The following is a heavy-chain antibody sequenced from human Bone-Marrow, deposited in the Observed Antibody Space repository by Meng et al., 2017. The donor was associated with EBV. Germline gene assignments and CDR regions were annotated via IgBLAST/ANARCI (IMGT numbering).Heavy chain of an antibody. V-gene: IGHV4-4*02. CDR2: IYHSGST. Sequence: VQRKESGPGRVKPSGTLSLTCAVSGGSSSSSNWWSWVRQPPGKGLEWIGEIYHSGSTSYNPSLESRVTISVDKSKNQVSLKLSSVTAADTAVYYCAQRERWGLDPWGQGTLVTVSS. CDR1: GGSSSSSNW. J-gene: IGHJ5*02. CDR3: AQRERWGLDP. D-gene: IGHD3-16*01.